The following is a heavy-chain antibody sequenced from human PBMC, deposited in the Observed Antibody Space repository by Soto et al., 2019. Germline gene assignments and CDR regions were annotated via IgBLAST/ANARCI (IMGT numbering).Heavy chain of an antibody. CDR2: INSDGSAT. V-gene: IGHV3-74*01. Sequence: GGSLRLSCAVSGFSFSIYWMHWFRQAPGKGLVWVSRINSDGSATSYADSVKGRFTISRDNAKNMLYLQMNSLRAEDTAVYYCARELASYNDYWGQGTLVTVSS. D-gene: IGHD1-1*01. CDR1: GFSFSIYW. J-gene: IGHJ4*02. CDR3: ARELASYNDY.